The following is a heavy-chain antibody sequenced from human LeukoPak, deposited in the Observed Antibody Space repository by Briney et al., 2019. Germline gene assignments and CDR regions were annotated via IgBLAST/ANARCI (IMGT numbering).Heavy chain of an antibody. D-gene: IGHD3-10*01. J-gene: IGHJ4*02. V-gene: IGHV3-7*01. CDR2: IKRFGSEK. CDR1: SFSFSDFW. CDR3: ARSSSQGFDYFDY. Sequence: GGSLRLSCVASSFSFSDFWMSWVRKRPGKGLEWVATIKRFGSEKTYLDSVKGRFTISRDDSKSSLSLQMNNLGADDSGLYYCARSSSQGFDYFDYWGQGALVTVSS.